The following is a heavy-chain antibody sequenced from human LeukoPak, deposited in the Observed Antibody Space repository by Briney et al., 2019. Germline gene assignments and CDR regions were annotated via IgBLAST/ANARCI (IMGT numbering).Heavy chain of an antibody. V-gene: IGHV3-23*01. D-gene: IGHD6-13*01. Sequence: GGSLRLSCAASGFTFSNYAMSWVRPAPGKGLEWVSAISGSGGSTYYADSVKGRFTISRDNSKNTLYLQMNSLRAEDTAVYYCAKGEAAAIYGMDVWGQGTTVTVSS. CDR1: GFTFSNYA. CDR3: AKGEAAAIYGMDV. J-gene: IGHJ6*02. CDR2: ISGSGGST.